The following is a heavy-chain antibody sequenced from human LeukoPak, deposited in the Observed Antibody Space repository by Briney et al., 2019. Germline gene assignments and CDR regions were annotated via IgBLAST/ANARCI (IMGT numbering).Heavy chain of an antibody. CDR3: ARGDGYNYPYDY. V-gene: IGHV3-13*01. CDR2: IGTAGDT. CDR1: GFTFSSYD. Sequence: GGSLRLSCAASGFTFSSYDMPWVRHATGKGLEWVSAIGTAGDTYYPGSVKGRFTISRENAKNSLYLQMSSLRAGDTAVYYCARGDGYNYPYDYWGQGTLVTVSS. D-gene: IGHD5-12*01. J-gene: IGHJ4*02.